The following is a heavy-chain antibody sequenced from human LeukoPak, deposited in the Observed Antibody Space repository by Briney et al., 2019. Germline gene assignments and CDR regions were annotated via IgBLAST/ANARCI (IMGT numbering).Heavy chain of an antibody. D-gene: IGHD1-26*01. V-gene: IGHV1-18*01. CDR3: ARGDKSGSWSWLAP. J-gene: IGHJ5*02. CDR2: MSAYNGNT. CDR1: GYTFTSYG. Sequence: RRASVKVSCKASGYTFTSYGISWVRQAPGQGLEWLGWMSAYNGNTNYAEKLQGRVTMTTDTSTSTAYMELRSLRSDDTAVYYCARGDKSGSWSWLAPWGQGTLVTVSS.